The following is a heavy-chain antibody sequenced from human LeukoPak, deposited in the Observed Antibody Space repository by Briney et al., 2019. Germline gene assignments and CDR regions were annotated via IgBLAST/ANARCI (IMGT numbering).Heavy chain of an antibody. V-gene: IGHV4-59*01. J-gene: IGHJ4*02. CDR2: TYYSGST. CDR1: GGSISSYY. Sequence: SETLSLTCTVSGGSISSYYWSWIRQPPGKGLEWIGYTYYSGSTNYNPSLKSRVTISVDTSKNQFSLKLSSVTAADTAVYYCARSEYDSSGYFDYWGQGTLVTVSS. D-gene: IGHD3-22*01. CDR3: ARSEYDSSGYFDY.